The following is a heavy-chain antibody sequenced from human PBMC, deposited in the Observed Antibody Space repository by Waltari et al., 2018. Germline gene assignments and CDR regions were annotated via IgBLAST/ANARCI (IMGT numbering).Heavy chain of an antibody. Sequence: QVQLQESGPGLVKPSETLSLTCTVSGGSISSHYWSWTRQPPGKGLEWIGYIYYSGSTNYNPSLKSRVTISVDTSKNQFSLKLSSVTAADTAVYYCARGDYPGNWFDPWGQGTLVTVSS. D-gene: IGHD4-17*01. CDR3: ARGDYPGNWFDP. J-gene: IGHJ5*02. V-gene: IGHV4-59*11. CDR2: IYYSGST. CDR1: GGSISSHY.